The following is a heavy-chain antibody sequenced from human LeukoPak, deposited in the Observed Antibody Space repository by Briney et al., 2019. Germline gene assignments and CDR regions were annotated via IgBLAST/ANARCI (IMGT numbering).Heavy chain of an antibody. D-gene: IGHD6-13*01. CDR2: IYYSGST. Sequence: SETLSLTCTVSGGSISSYYWSWIRQPPGKGLEWIGYIYYSGSTNYNPSLKSRVTIPVDTSKNQFSLKLSSVTAADTAVYYCASSYSSSWPFDYWGQGTLVTVSS. J-gene: IGHJ4*02. CDR1: GGSISSYY. V-gene: IGHV4-59*01. CDR3: ASSYSSSWPFDY.